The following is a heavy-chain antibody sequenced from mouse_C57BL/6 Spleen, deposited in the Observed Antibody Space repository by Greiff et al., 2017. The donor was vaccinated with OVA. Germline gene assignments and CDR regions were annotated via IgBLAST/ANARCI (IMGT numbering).Heavy chain of an antibody. J-gene: IGHJ2*01. Sequence: EVQRVESGPELVKPGASVKMSCKASGYTFTDYNMHWVKQSHGKSLEWIGYINPNNGGTSYNQKFKGKATLTVNKSSSTAYMELRSLTSEDSAVYYCARGETGPFDYWGQGTTLTVSS. CDR2: INPNNGGT. D-gene: IGHD4-1*01. V-gene: IGHV1-22*01. CDR1: GYTFTDYN. CDR3: ARGETGPFDY.